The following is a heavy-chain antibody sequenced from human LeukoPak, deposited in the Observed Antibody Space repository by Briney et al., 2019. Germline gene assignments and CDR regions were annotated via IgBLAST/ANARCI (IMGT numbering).Heavy chain of an antibody. D-gene: IGHD6-13*01. Sequence: GGSLRLSCAVSGFTVSSNYMSWVRQAPGKGLEWVSVIYSGGSTYYADSVKGRFTISRDNSKNTLYLQMNSLRAEDTAVYYCARDSPNKAGTGYYFDYWGQGTLVTVSS. J-gene: IGHJ4*02. CDR1: GFTVSSNY. CDR2: IYSGGST. V-gene: IGHV3-53*01. CDR3: ARDSPNKAGTGYYFDY.